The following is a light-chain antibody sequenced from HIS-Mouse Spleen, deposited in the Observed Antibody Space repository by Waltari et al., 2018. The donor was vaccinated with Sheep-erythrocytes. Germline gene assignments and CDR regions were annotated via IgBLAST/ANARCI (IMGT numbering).Light chain of an antibody. J-gene: IGLJ1*01. CDR1: SRDVGVYNY. CDR3: CSYAGSYNHV. CDR2: DVS. Sequence: QSALTQPRSVAGSPGQSVTISCTGTSRDVGVYNYVPWYQQHPGKAPKLMIYDVSKRPSGVPDRFSGSKSGNTASLTISGLQAEDEADYYCCSYAGSYNHVFATGTKVTVL. V-gene: IGLV2-11*02.